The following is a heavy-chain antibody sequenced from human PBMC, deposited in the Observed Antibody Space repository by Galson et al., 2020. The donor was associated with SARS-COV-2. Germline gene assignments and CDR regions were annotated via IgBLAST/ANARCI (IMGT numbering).Heavy chain of an antibody. CDR3: ARDPTVTTHLGDYLYYYYGMDV. V-gene: IGHV1-46*01. CDR2: INTRGGST. Sequence: ASVKVSCKASGYTFTSYYMHWVRQAPGQGLEWMGIINTRGGSTSYAQKFQGRVTMTRDTSTSTVYMELSSLRSEDTAVYYCARDPTVTTHLGDYLYYYYGMDVWGQGTTVTVSS. CDR1: GYTFTSYY. J-gene: IGHJ6*02. D-gene: IGHD4-4*01.